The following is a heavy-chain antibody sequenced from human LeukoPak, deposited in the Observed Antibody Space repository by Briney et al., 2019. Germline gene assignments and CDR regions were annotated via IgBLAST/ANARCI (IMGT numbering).Heavy chain of an antibody. Sequence: SETLSLTCTVSGDSISIYYWIWIRQPAGKGLEWVGRVYTSGSPNYNPSLQSRVTISVDTSQKQFFQKLNSVNAADTAVVFFSRAKVEMAIFDYWGQGTLVPVSS. D-gene: IGHD5-24*01. CDR1: GDSISIYY. CDR3: SRAKVEMAIFDY. J-gene: IGHJ4*02. V-gene: IGHV4-4*07. CDR2: VYTSGSP.